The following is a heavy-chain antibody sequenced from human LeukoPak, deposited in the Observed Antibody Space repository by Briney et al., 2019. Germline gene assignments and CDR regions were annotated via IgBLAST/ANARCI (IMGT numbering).Heavy chain of an antibody. J-gene: IGHJ4*02. V-gene: IGHV3-30*02. D-gene: IGHD6-13*01. Sequence: GGSLRLSCAASGFTFSSYGMHWVRQAPGKGLEWVAFIRHDGSNKYYADSVKGRFTISRDNSKNTLYLQMNSLRAEDTAVYYCAKGSDLGIAAAGSLFDDWGQGTLVTVSS. CDR2: IRHDGSNK. CDR3: AKGSDLGIAAAGSLFDD. CDR1: GFTFSSYG.